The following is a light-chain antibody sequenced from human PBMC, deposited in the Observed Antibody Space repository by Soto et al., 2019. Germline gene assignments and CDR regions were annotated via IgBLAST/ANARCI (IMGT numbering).Light chain of an antibody. J-gene: IGKJ3*01. CDR1: EIVLYSSNNKNY. CDR3: QQYYSTPPT. CDR2: WAS. V-gene: IGKV4-1*01. Sequence: DIVMTQSPDSLAVSLGERATSNCKSSEIVLYSSNNKNYLAWYQQKPGQPPKLLIYWASTRESGVPDRFSGSGSGTDFTLTISSLQAEDVAVYYCQQYYSTPPTFGPGTKVDIK.